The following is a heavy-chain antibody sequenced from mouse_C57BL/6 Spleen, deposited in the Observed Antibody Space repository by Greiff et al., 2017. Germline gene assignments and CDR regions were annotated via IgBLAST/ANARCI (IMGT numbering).Heavy chain of an antibody. J-gene: IGHJ4*01. CDR1: GYSITSGYD. D-gene: IGHD4-1*01. V-gene: IGHV3-1*01. CDR3: ARELDRGAMDY. CDR2: IRYSGST. Sequence: EVMLVESGPGMVKPSQSLSLTCTVTGYSITSGYDWHWIRHFPGNKLECMGYIRYSGSTNYNPPLKSRISITHDTSTNHFFLKLNSVTTEDTATYYCARELDRGAMDYWGQGTTVTVSS.